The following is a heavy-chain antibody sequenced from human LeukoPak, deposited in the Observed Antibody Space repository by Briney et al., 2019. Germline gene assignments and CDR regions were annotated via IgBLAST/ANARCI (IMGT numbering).Heavy chain of an antibody. CDR3: AREKAVTGIFGVDSY. Sequence: GGSLRLSCAASGFTFSSYSMNWVRQAPGKGLEWVSSISSSSSYIYYADSVKGRFTISRDDAKNSLYLQMNSLRAEDTAVYYCAREKAVTGIFGVDSYWGQGTLVTVSS. CDR2: ISSSSSYI. D-gene: IGHD3-3*01. CDR1: GFTFSSYS. J-gene: IGHJ4*02. V-gene: IGHV3-21*01.